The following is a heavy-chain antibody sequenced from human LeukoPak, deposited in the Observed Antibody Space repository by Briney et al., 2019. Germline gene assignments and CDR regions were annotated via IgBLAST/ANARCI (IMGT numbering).Heavy chain of an antibody. CDR3: AKEGQYSSSWYLGY. CDR1: GYTFTTYA. D-gene: IGHD6-13*01. CDR2: INTNTGNP. J-gene: IGHJ4*02. V-gene: IGHV7-4-1*02. Sequence: GASVKVSCKASGYTFTTYAMNWVRQAPGQRLEWMGWINTNTGNPTYAQGFTGRFVFSLDTSVSTAYLQISSLKAEDTAVYYCAKEGQYSSSWYLGYWGQGTLVTVSS.